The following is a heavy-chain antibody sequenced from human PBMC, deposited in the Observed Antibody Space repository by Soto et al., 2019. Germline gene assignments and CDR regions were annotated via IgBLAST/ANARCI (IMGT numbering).Heavy chain of an antibody. CDR2: IYYSGST. V-gene: IGHV4-59*08. CDR3: ARLYYGSGSYYNVYYYYGMDV. CDR1: VGSISSYY. Sequence: SATLSLTCTVSVGSISSYYWSWIRQPPGKGLEWIGYIYYSGSTNYNPSLKSRVTISVDTSKNQFSLKLSSVTAADTAVYYCARLYYGSGSYYNVYYYYGMDVWGQGTTVT. D-gene: IGHD3-10*01. J-gene: IGHJ6*02.